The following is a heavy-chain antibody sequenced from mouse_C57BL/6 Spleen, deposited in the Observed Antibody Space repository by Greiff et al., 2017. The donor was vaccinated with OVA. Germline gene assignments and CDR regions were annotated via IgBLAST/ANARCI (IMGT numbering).Heavy chain of an antibody. CDR3: AREAYGYDRTWFAY. V-gene: IGHV1-80*01. J-gene: IGHJ3*01. CDR2: IYPGDGDT. CDR1: GYAFSSYW. Sequence: VQLQQSGAELVKPGASVKISCKASGYAFSSYWMNWVKQRPGKGLEWIGQIYPGDGDTNYNGKFKGKAPLTADKSSSTAYMQLSSLTSEDSAVYFCAREAYGYDRTWFAYWGQGTLVTVSA. D-gene: IGHD2-2*01.